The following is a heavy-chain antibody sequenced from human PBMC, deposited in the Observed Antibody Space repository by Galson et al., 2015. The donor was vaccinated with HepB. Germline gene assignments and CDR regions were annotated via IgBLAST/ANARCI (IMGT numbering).Heavy chain of an antibody. CDR2: IYPGDSDT. CDR1: GYSFSNFW. V-gene: IGHV5-51*01. CDR3: ARGVGGQRGGMDV. Sequence: QSGAEVKKPGESLEISCKGSGYSFSNFWIGWVRQMPGKGLEWMGIIYPGDSDTRYSPSFQGQVSISADKSISTAFLQWSSLKGSDTAVYYCARGVGGQRGGMDVWGQGTTVIVSS. D-gene: IGHD3-16*01. J-gene: IGHJ6*02.